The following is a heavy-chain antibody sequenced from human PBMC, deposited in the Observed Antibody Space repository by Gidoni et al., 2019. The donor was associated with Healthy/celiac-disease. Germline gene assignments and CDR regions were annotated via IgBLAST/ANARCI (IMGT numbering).Heavy chain of an antibody. V-gene: IGHV3-21*01. J-gene: IGHJ4*02. Sequence: VQLVESGGGLVRPGGSLRLSCAASGFTFRTYSMNWVRQAPGKGLEWVSSISSSSSYIYYADSVKGRFTISRDNAKNSLYLQMNSLRAEDTAVYYCAGYCSGGSCYSARSSGWRDYWGQGTLVTVSS. CDR1: GFTFRTYS. CDR3: AGYCSGGSCYSARSSGWRDY. D-gene: IGHD2-15*01. CDR2: ISSSSSYI.